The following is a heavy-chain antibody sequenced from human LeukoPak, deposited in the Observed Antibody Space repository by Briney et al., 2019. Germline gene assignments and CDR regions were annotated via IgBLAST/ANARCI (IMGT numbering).Heavy chain of an antibody. CDR3: ATGIAAAGRWFHP. D-gene: IGHD6-13*01. CDR2: INHSGST. CDR1: GGSFSGYY. J-gene: IGHJ5*02. V-gene: IGHV4-34*01. Sequence: SETLSLTCAVYGGSFSGYYWSWIRQPPGKGLEWIGEINHSGSTNYNPSLKSRVTISVDTSKNQFSLKLSSVTAADTAVYYCATGIAAAGRWFHPWGQGTLVTVSS.